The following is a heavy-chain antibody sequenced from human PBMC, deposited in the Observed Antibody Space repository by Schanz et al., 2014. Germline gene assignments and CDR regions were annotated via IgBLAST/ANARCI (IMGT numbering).Heavy chain of an antibody. J-gene: IGHJ4*02. D-gene: IGHD6-13*01. CDR2: IRFDASHK. CDR1: GFIFSNSW. CDR3: AKEKEEVAADGSFFDY. V-gene: IGHV3-30*02. Sequence: QGQLVESGGGVVQPGRSLRLSCAASGFIFSNSWMSWVRQAPGEGLEWVAFIRFDASHKYYADSVKGRFTISRDNSKNTVNLQMNSLRAEDTAVYYCAKEKEEVAADGSFFDYWGQGTLVTVSS.